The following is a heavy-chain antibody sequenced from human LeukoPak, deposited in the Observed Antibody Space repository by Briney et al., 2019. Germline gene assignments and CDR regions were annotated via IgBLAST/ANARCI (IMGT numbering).Heavy chain of an antibody. CDR1: GGSFSGYY. CDR2: INHSGST. CDR3: ARGGGNRPPDY. V-gene: IGHV4-34*01. D-gene: IGHD4-23*01. Sequence: SETLSLTCAVYGGSFSGYYWSWIRQPPGKGLEWIGEINHSGSTNYNPSLKSRVTISVDTSKNQFSLKLSSVTAADTAVYYCARGGGNRPPDYWGQGALVTVSS. J-gene: IGHJ4*02.